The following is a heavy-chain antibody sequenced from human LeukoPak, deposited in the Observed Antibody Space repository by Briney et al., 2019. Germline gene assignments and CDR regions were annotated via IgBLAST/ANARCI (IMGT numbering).Heavy chain of an antibody. V-gene: IGHV3-23*01. D-gene: IGHD5-12*01. CDR2: ISGSGGST. CDR1: GFTFSSYA. CDR3: AKDWRIVATIRSLFDY. J-gene: IGHJ4*02. Sequence: GGSLRLSCAASGFTFSSYAMSWVRQAPGKGLEWVSAISGSGGSTYYADSVKGRLTIPRDNSKNTLYLQMNSLRAEDTAVYYCAKDWRIVATIRSLFDYWGQGTLATVSS.